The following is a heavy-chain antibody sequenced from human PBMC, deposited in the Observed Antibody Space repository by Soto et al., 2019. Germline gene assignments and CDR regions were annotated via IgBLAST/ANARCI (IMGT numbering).Heavy chain of an antibody. D-gene: IGHD6-13*01. V-gene: IGHV4-31*03. J-gene: IGHJ4*02. CDR1: GCSISSDSYF. Sequence: SETMSHTHTISGCSISSDSYFWCSLRQHPGKGLEWIGYIYYSGSTYYNPSLKSRVTISVDASKNQFSLKLSSVTAADTAVYYCARGGIAAAAPPDYWGQGTLVTVS. CDR2: IYYSGST. CDR3: ARGGIAAAAPPDY.